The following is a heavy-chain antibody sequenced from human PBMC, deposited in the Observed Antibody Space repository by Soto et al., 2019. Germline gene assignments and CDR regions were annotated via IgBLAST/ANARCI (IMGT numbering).Heavy chain of an antibody. V-gene: IGHV4-34*01. CDR3: ARGGGVVRGVSLHYYYYYMDV. D-gene: IGHD3-10*01. CDR1: GGSFSGYY. CDR2: INHSGST. Sequence: PSETLSLTCAVYGGSFSGYYWSWIRQPPGKGLEWIGEINHSGSTNYNPSLKSRVTISVDTSKNQFSLKLSSVTAADTAVYYCARGGGVVRGVSLHYYYYYMDVWGKGTTVNVSS. J-gene: IGHJ6*03.